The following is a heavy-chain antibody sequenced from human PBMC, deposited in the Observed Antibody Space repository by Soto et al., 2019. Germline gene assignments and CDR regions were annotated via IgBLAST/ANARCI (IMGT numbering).Heavy chain of an antibody. J-gene: IGHJ5*01. V-gene: IGHV3-21*04. D-gene: IGHD3-16*02. CDR3: ASYRSHRPALDS. CDR2: ISSGSAYT. Sequence: PGWSLRHCCTAAGFTFSSYVLTCVRQAPGKGLEWVSFISSGSAYTYVADSMKGRFTISRDNDRDSGFLEMNSLRDEDTGIYYFASYRSHRPALDS. CDR1: GFTFSSYV.